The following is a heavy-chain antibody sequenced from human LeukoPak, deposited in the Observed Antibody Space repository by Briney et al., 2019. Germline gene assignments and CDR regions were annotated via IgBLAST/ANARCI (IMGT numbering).Heavy chain of an antibody. CDR1: GGTFSSYA. Sequence: SVKVSCKASGGTFSSYAISWVRQAPGQGLEWMGGIIPIFGTANYAQKFQGRVTITTDESTSTAYMELSSLRSEDTAVYYCASHGVAGTGGWFDPWGQGTLVTVSS. CDR2: IIPIFGTA. J-gene: IGHJ5*02. V-gene: IGHV1-69*05. D-gene: IGHD6-19*01. CDR3: ASHGVAGTGGWFDP.